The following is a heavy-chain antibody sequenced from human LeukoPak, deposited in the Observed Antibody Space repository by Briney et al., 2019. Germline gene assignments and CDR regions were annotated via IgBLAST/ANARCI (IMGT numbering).Heavy chain of an antibody. CDR2: INSNGGTT. CDR1: GFTFSSYA. CDR3: VRAMDV. Sequence: GSLRLSCSVSGFTFSSYATHWVRQAPGKGLEYVSAINSNGGTTYYADPVKGRFTISRDNAKNSLSLQMNSLRAEDTAVYYCVRAMDVWGQGTTVTVSS. V-gene: IGHV3-64*04. J-gene: IGHJ6*02.